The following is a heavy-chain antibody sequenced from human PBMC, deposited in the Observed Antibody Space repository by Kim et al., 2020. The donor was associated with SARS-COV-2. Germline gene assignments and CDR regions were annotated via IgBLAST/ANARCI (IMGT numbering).Heavy chain of an antibody. CDR3: EASHSSFDY. V-gene: IGHV3-30*01. Sequence: SNKYYADSVKGRFTISRDNSKNTLYLQMNSLRAEDTAVYYCEASHSSFDYWGQGTLVTVSS. J-gene: IGHJ4*02. CDR2: SNK. D-gene: IGHD6-13*01.